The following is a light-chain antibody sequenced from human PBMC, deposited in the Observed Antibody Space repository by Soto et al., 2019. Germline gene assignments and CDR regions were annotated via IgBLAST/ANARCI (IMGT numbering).Light chain of an antibody. CDR3: LQHNSYPHT. CDR1: QGISIS. J-gene: IGKJ2*01. CDR2: AAS. Sequence: DIQMTQSPSTLSASVGDRVTITCRASQGISISLAWFQQQPGKVPQRLIYAASSLQSGVPSRFSGSGSGTEFTLTISSLQPEDSATYYCLQHNSYPHTFGQGTKVEIK. V-gene: IGKV1-17*03.